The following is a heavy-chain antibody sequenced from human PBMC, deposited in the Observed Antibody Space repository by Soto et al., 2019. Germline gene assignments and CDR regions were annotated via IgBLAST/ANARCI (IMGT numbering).Heavy chain of an antibody. J-gene: IGHJ6*02. CDR2: ISSSSSYI. D-gene: IGHD1-26*01. V-gene: IGHV3-21*01. CDR3: ARDSRESPTYYYYGMDG. Sequence: GGSLSLSCSASGFPFSSYSMNWVRPAPGKGLEWVSSISSSSSYIYYADSVKGRFTISRDNAKNSLYLQMNSLRAEDTAVYYCARDSRESPTYYYYGMDGWGQGTKVTVSS. CDR1: GFPFSSYS.